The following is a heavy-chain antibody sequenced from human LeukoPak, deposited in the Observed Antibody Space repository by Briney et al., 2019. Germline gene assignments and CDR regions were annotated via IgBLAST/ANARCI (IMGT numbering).Heavy chain of an antibody. CDR2: IFDSGDTT. Sequence: PGGSLRLSCAASGFTFSFYAMTWVRQAPGKGLEWVSTIFDSGDTTYYADSVKGRFTISGDNSKNTLYLQMNSLRAEDTAIYYCAGSREAGYWGQGTLVTVSS. CDR1: GFTFSFYA. V-gene: IGHV3-23*01. J-gene: IGHJ4*02. D-gene: IGHD3-10*01. CDR3: AGSREAGY.